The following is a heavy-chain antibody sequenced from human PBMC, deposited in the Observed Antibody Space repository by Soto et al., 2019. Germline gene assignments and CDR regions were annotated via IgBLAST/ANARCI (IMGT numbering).Heavy chain of an antibody. J-gene: IGHJ6*02. V-gene: IGHV3-23*01. CDR2: ISGSGGST. Sequence: PGGSLRLSCAASGFTFSSYAMSWVRQAPGKGLEWVSAISGSGGSTYYADSVKGRFTISRDNSKNTLYLQMNSLRAEDTAVYYCAKGGCSGGSCPDVYYYYGMDVWGQGTTVTVS. CDR1: GFTFSSYA. CDR3: AKGGCSGGSCPDVYYYYGMDV. D-gene: IGHD2-15*01.